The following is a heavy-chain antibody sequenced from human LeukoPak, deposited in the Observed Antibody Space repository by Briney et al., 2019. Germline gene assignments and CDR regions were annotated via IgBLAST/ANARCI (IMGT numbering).Heavy chain of an antibody. CDR1: GGSFSGYY. D-gene: IGHD6-13*01. J-gene: IGHJ5*02. CDR2: IYYSGST. CDR3: AKSPGYSSSWHYNNWFDP. V-gene: IGHV4-59*01. Sequence: SETLSLTCAVYGGSFSGYYWSWIRQPPGKGLEWIGYIYYSGSTNYNPSLKSRVTISVDTSKNQFSLKLSSVTAADTAVYYCAKSPGYSSSWHYNNWFDPWGQGTLVTVSS.